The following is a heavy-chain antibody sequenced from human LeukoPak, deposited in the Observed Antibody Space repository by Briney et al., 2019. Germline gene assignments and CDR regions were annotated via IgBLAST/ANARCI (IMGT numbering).Heavy chain of an antibody. V-gene: IGHV4-34*01. CDR2: INHSGST. D-gene: IGHD3-22*01. CDR1: GGSFSGYY. CDR3: ASGAYYYDSSGYYYAYYFDY. Sequence: SETLSLTCAVYGGSFSGYYWSWIRQPPGKGLEWIGEINHSGSTNYNPSLKSRVTISVDTSKNQFSLKLSSVTAADTAVYYCASGAYYYDSSGYYYAYYFDYWGQGTLVTVSS. J-gene: IGHJ4*02.